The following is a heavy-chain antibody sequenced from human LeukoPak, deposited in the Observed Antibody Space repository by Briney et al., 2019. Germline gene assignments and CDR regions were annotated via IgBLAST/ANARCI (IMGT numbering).Heavy chain of an antibody. J-gene: IGHJ4*02. CDR3: ARDSAGNDY. CDR2: IKQDGSEK. V-gene: IGHV3-7*01. D-gene: IGHD6-13*01. CDR1: GVTFSTYW. Sequence: GGSLRLSCAASGVTFSTYWMGWVRHAPRKGLEWVANIKQDGSEKYYVDSVKGRFTISRDNAKNSLYLQMNSLRAEDTAMYYCARDSAGNDYWGQGTLVTVSS.